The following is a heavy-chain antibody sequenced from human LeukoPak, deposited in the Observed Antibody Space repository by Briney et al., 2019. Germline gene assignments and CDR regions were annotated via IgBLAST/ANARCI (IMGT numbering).Heavy chain of an antibody. V-gene: IGHV4-4*09. CDR2: IYTSGST. CDR1: GGSISSYY. CDR3: ARHDPYYDFWSGSFFSWYFDL. J-gene: IGHJ2*01. Sequence: SETLSPTCTVSGGSISSYYWSWIRQPPGKGLEWIGYIYTSGSTNYNPSLKSRVTISVDTSKNQFSLKLSSVTAADTAVYYCARHDPYYDFWSGSFFSWYFDLWGRGTLVTVSS. D-gene: IGHD3-3*01.